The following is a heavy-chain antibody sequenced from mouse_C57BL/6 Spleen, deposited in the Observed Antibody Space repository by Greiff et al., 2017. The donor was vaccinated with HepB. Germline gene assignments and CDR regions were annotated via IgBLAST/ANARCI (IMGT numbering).Heavy chain of an antibody. J-gene: IGHJ1*03. V-gene: IGHV1-62-3*01. CDR1: GYTFTSYW. Sequence: LKQSGAELVKPGASVKLSSKASGYTFTSYWMHWVKQRPGRGLEWIGRIDPNSGGTKYNEKFKSKATLTVDKPSSTAYMQLSSLTSEDSAVYYCARSTTVVATEYFDVWGTGTTVTVSS. CDR3: ARSTTVVATEYFDV. CDR2: IDPNSGGT. D-gene: IGHD1-1*01.